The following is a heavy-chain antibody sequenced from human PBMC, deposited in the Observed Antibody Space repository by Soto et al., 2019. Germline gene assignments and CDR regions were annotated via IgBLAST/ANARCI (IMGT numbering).Heavy chain of an antibody. J-gene: IGHJ3*02. D-gene: IGHD6-19*01. CDR3: ARVGSSGGAFDI. CDR1: GFTFSSYE. Sequence: AGGSLRLSCAASGFTFSSYEMNWVRQAPGKGLEWVSYISSSGSTIYYADSVKGRFTISRDNAKNSLYLQMNSLRAEDTAVYYCARVGSSGGAFDIWGQGTMVTVSS. CDR2: ISSSGSTI. V-gene: IGHV3-48*03.